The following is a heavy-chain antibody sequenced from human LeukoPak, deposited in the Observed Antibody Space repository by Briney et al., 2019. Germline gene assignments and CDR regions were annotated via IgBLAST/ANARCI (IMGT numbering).Heavy chain of an antibody. D-gene: IGHD1-26*01. V-gene: IGHV1-18*01. CDR2: INAYNGNT. CDR3: ARDPISGSYHRGWFDP. Sequence: ASVKVSCKASGYTFTSYGVSWVRQAPGQGLEWMGWINAYNGNTNYAQKLQGRVTMTTDTSTSTAYMELRSLRSDDTAVYYCARDPISGSYHRGWFDPWGQGTLVTVSS. J-gene: IGHJ5*02. CDR1: GYTFTSYG.